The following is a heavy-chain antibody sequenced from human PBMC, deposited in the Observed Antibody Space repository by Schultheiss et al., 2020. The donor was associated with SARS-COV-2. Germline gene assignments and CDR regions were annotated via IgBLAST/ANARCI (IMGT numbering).Heavy chain of an antibody. CDR3: ARGLRIHWWYFDL. V-gene: IGHV3-30*01. CDR2: ISYDGSNK. D-gene: IGHD1-1*01. J-gene: IGHJ2*01. Sequence: GGSLRLSCAASGFTFSSYAMHWVRQAPGKGLEWVAVISYDGSNKYYADSVKGRFTISRDNSKNTLYLQMNSLRAEDTAVYYCARGLRIHWWYFDLWGQGTLVTVSS. CDR1: GFTFSSYA.